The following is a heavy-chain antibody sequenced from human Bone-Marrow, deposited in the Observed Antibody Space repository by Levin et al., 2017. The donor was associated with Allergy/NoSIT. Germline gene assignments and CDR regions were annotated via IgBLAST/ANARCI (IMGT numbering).Heavy chain of an antibody. D-gene: IGHD1-26*01. CDR3: ARVVYSGSSYYFDY. CDR1: GFIFDNYG. CDR2: INWNGGST. V-gene: IGHV3-20*01. J-gene: IGHJ4*02. Sequence: GESLKISCAASGFIFDNYGMSWVRQAPGKGLEWVSGINWNGGSTGYADSVKGRFTISRDNAKNSLYLQMNSLGAEDTALYHCARVVYSGSSYYFDYWGQGTLVAVSS.